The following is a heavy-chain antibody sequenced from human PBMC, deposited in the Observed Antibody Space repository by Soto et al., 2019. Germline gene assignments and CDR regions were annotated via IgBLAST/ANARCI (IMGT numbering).Heavy chain of an antibody. D-gene: IGHD3-3*01. CDR1: GYTFTSYG. CDR3: ARDGPLSYYDFWSGQQYNWFDP. CDR2: ISAYNGNT. Sequence: ASVKVSCKASGYTFTSYGISWGRQAPGQGLEWMGWISAYNGNTNYAQKLQGRVTMTTETSTSTAYMELRSLRSDDTAVYYCARDGPLSYYDFWSGQQYNWFDPWGQGTLVTVSS. J-gene: IGHJ5*02. V-gene: IGHV1-18*04.